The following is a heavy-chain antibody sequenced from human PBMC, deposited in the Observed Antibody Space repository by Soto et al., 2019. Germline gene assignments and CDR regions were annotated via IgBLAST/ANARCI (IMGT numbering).Heavy chain of an antibody. CDR3: ARTGLYSSSWYLN. D-gene: IGHD6-13*01. Sequence: PSEILSLTCTVSRGSISSGSCYWGWIRQPPGKGLEWIGSMYYSGSTYYNPSLKSRVTISVDTSKNQFSLNLNSVTAADTAVYYCARTGLYSSSWYLNWGQGTLVTVYS. CDR1: RGSISSGSCY. CDR2: MYYSGST. J-gene: IGHJ4*02. V-gene: IGHV4-39*01.